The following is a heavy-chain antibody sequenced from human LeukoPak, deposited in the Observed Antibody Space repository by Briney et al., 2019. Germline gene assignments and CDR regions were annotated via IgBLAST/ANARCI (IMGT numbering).Heavy chain of an antibody. V-gene: IGHV1-2*02. CDR1: GYTFTGYY. CDR3: ASPDSSGYTTFDI. J-gene: IGHJ3*02. CDR2: INPNSGGT. Sequence: ASVKVSCKASGYTFTGYYMHWVRQAPGQGLEWMGWINPNSGGTNYAQKFQGRVTMTRDTSISTAYMELRSLRSDDTAVYYCASPDSSGYTTFDIWGQGTMVTVSS. D-gene: IGHD3-22*01.